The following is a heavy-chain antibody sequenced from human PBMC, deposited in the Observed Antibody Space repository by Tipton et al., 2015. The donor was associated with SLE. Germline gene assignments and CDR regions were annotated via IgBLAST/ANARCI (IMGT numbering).Heavy chain of an antibody. J-gene: IGHJ3*02. V-gene: IGHV3-30*02. Sequence: SLRLSCAVSGFSLRTFAMDWVRQAPGKGLEWVAFIQNDGENKHAESVNGRFTISRDISKNTLYLQMSSLRPEDTAVYYCARGVNYGFDIWGQGTMVTVSS. D-gene: IGHD3-10*01. CDR1: GFSLRTFA. CDR2: IQNDGENK. CDR3: ARGVNYGFDI.